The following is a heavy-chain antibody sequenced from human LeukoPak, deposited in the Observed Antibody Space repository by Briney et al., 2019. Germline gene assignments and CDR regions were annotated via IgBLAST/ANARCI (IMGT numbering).Heavy chain of an antibody. CDR3: AREITDTPDAFDI. V-gene: IGHV3-48*03. CDR2: ISSGASVI. CDR1: GFTFSSYE. D-gene: IGHD3-10*01. J-gene: IGHJ3*02. Sequence: PTGGSLRLSCAASGFTFSSYEMSWVRLAPGKGLEWASYISSGASVIKYADSVKGRFTVSRDNAKNSLYLQLNSLRAEDTAIYYCAREITDTPDAFDIWGQGTMVTVSS.